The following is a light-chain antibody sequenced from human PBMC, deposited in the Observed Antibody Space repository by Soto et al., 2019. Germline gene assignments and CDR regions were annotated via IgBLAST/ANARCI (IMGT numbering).Light chain of an antibody. CDR3: QQYGNLPYT. CDR2: GSS. V-gene: IGKV3-20*01. J-gene: IGKJ2*01. CDR1: QSVTSDL. Sequence: EIVLTQSPGTLSLSPGERATLSCRASQSVTSDLLAWYQHKPGQAPRLLIYGSSSRATGVPDRVSGSGSGTDFTLTISRLEPEDFAVYYCQQYGNLPYTFGPGTKLEIK.